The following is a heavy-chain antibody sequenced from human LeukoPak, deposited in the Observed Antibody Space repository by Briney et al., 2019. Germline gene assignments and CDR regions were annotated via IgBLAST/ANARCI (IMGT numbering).Heavy chain of an antibody. CDR3: ARESRFDP. V-gene: IGHV1-8*01. CDR2: INPNSGNT. J-gene: IGHJ5*02. CDR1: GYTFTNLD. Sequence: ASVKVSCKVSGYTFTNLDMNWVRQAPGQGLEWMGWINPNSGNTGYAQKFQGRVTLTRNASINTAYMELSSLRTEDTAGYYCARESRFDPWGQGTLVIVSS.